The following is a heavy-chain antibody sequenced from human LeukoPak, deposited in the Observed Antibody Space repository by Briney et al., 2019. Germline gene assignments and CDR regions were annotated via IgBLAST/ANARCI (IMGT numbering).Heavy chain of an antibody. V-gene: IGHV4-39*01. D-gene: IGHD6-19*01. J-gene: IGHJ4*02. CDR2: IYYSGST. CDR1: GGSISGSSYY. CDR3: ARHGVDRLGYSSGLVDY. Sequence: SETLSLTCTVSGGSISGSSYYWGWIRQPPGKGLEGIGSIYYSGSTYYNPSLKSRVTISVDTSKNQFSLKLSSVTAADTAAYYCARHGVDRLGYSSGLVDYWGQGTLVTVSS.